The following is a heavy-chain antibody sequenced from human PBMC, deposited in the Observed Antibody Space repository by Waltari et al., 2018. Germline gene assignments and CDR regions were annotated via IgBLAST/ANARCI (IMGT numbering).Heavy chain of an antibody. J-gene: IGHJ4*02. CDR2: IYYSGST. Sequence: QLQLQESGPGLVKPSETLSLTCTVPGCSISSSSYYCGWIRQPPGKGLEWIGSIYYSGSTYYNPSLKSRVTISVDTSKNQFSLKLSSVTAADTAVYYCARLDSSGYYLSYWGQGTLVTVSS. CDR1: GCSISSSSYY. D-gene: IGHD3-22*01. V-gene: IGHV4-39*01. CDR3: ARLDSSGYYLSY.